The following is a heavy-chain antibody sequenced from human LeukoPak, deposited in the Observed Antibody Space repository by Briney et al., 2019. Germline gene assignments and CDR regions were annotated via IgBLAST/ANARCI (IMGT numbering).Heavy chain of an antibody. D-gene: IGHD6-19*01. CDR3: ARGLSSGYWYFDL. V-gene: IGHV4-59*01. Sequence: PSETLSLTCTVSGGSISRYYWSWIRQPPGKGQEWIGYVHYSGSTSYNPSLKRRLTMSVDTSKNQFSLKLSSVTAADTAVYYCARGLSSGYWYFDLWGRGTLVTVSS. J-gene: IGHJ2*01. CDR2: VHYSGST. CDR1: GGSISRYY.